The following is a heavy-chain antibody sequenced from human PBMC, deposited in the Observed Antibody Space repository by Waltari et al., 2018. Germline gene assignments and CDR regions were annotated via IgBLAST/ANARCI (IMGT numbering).Heavy chain of an antibody. CDR1: GGSISSYY. J-gene: IGHJ6*02. V-gene: IGHV4-34*01. Sequence: QVQLQESGPGLVKPSETLSLTCTVSGGSISSYYWSWIRQPPGKGLEWIGEINHSGSTNYNPSLKSRVTISVDTSKNQFSLKLSSVTAADTAVYYCARAVRRITIFGVVIKEGYYGMDVWGQGTTVTVSS. CDR2: INHSGST. D-gene: IGHD3-3*01. CDR3: ARAVRRITIFGVVIKEGYYGMDV.